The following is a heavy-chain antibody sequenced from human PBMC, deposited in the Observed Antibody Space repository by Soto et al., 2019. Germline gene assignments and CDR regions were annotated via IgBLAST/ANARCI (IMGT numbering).Heavy chain of an antibody. Sequence: GGSLRLSCAASGFTFSSYGMHWVRQAPGKGLEWVAVIWYDGSNKYYADSVKGRFTISRDNSKNTLYLQMNSLRAEETAEYYCASVERGHRYGLYCYDDLDVWALGTSVTLCS. CDR1: GFTFSSYG. J-gene: IGHJ6*02. CDR2: IWYDGSNK. CDR3: ASVERGHRYGLYCYDDLDV. D-gene: IGHD3-10*01. V-gene: IGHV3-33*03.